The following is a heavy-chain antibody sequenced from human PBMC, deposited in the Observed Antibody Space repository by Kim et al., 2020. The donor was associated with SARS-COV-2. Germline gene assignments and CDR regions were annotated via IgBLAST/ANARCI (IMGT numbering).Heavy chain of an antibody. D-gene: IGHD4-4*01. CDR2: IGGIAGGDVDT. J-gene: IGHJ3*02. CDR1: TFTFSNHA. CDR3: AKDFFAHNSNYDAFDI. Sequence: GGSLRLSCAASTFTFSNHAMSWVRQAPGGRLEWVSTIGGIAGGDVDTYYADFVKGRFTISRDNSKSTLYLQLSSLRAEDSAIYYCAKDFFAHNSNYDAFDIWGQGTMVTVSS. V-gene: IGHV3-23*01.